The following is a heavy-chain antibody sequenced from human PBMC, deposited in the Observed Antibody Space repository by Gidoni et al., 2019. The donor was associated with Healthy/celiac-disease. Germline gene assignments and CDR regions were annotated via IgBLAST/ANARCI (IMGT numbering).Heavy chain of an antibody. D-gene: IGHD5-12*01. V-gene: IGHV4-34*01. J-gene: IGHJ4*02. CDR2: INHSGST. Sequence: QVQLQQWGAGLLKPSETLSLTCAVYGGSFSGYYWSWIRQPPGKGLEWIGEINHSGSTNYNPSLKSRVTISVDTSKNQFSLKLSSVTAADTAVYYCARGVHSGDGLNYFDYWGQGTLVTVSS. CDR3: ARGVHSGDGLNYFDY. CDR1: GGSFSGYY.